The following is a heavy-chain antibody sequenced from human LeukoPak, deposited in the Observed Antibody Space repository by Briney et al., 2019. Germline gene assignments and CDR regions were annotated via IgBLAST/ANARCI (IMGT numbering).Heavy chain of an antibody. V-gene: IGHV3-20*01. CDR2: INWNGGST. CDR3: ARGYYDILTGYSPRGAFDI. CDR1: GFTFDDYG. J-gene: IGHJ3*02. D-gene: IGHD3-9*01. Sequence: GGSLRLSCAASGFTFDDYGMSWVRQAPGKGLEWVSGINWNGGSTGYADSVKGRFTISRDNAKNSLYLQMNSLRAEDTALCHCARGYYDILTGYSPRGAFDIWGQGTMVTVSS.